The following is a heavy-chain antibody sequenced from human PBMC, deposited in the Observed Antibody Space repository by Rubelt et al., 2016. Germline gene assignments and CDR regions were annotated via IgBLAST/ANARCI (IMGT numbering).Heavy chain of an antibody. CDR1: GGSFSGHY. CDR3: ARGLARAAAAPRRLWFDP. Sequence: QVQLQQWGAGLLKPSETLSLTCAVYGGSFSGHYWSWIRQPPGKGLEWIGEINHSGSPNYHPSLKRRVTISVDTSKNQFSLKLSSVTAADTAVYYWARGLARAAAAPRRLWFDPWGQGTLVTVSS. V-gene: IGHV4-34*01. D-gene: IGHD6-13*01. CDR2: INHSGSP. J-gene: IGHJ5*02.